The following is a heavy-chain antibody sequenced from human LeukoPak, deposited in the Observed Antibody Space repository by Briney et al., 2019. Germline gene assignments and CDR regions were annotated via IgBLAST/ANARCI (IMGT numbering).Heavy chain of an antibody. D-gene: IGHD6-13*01. CDR3: AREDGSSWKYYYYYMDV. J-gene: IGHJ6*03. CDR2: IHSSSIT. Sequence: SETLSLTCTVSGGSVSSSYWSWIRQPAGMRLEWIGRIHSSSITNYNPSLKSRVTMSLDTSKNQFSLRLSSVTAADTAVYYCAREDGSSWKYYYYYMDVWGKGTTVTVSS. CDR1: GGSVSSSY. V-gene: IGHV4-4*07.